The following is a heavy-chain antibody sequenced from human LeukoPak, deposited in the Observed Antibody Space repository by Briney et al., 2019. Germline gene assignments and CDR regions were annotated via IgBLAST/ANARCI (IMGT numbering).Heavy chain of an antibody. CDR1: GYTFTSYY. J-gene: IGHJ4*02. CDR2: INPSGGST. CDR3: ARVVPDCSSTGCYSPLGYGDYYLLFDY. Sequence: ASVKVSCKASGYTFTSYYMHWVRQAPGQGLEWMGIINPSGGSTSYAQKFQGRVTMTRDTSTSTVYMELSSLRSEDTAVYYCARVVPDCSSTGCYSPLGYGDYYLLFDYRGQGTLVTVSS. V-gene: IGHV1-46*01. D-gene: IGHD2-2*01.